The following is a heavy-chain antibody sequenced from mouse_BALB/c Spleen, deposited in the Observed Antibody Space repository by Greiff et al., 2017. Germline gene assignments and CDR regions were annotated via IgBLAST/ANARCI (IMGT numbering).Heavy chain of an antibody. CDR2: ISNGGGST. D-gene: IGHD1-1*02. J-gene: IGHJ4*01. CDR1: GFTFSSYT. V-gene: IGHV5-12-2*01. CDR3: ASHEGGSYACAMDE. Sequence: EVKLVESGGGLVQPGGSLKLSCAASGFTFSSYTMSWVRQTPEKRLEWVAYISNGGGSTYYPDTVKGRFTISRDNAKNTLYLQMSSLKSEDTAMYYCASHEGGSYACAMDEGGQGTSATGSA.